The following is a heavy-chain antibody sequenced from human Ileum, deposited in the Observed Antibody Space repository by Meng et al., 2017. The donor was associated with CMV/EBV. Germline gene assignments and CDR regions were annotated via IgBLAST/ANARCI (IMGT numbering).Heavy chain of an antibody. CDR1: GFSLSTSGVG. Sequence: LKESGPTLVKPPQTLTLTCTFSGFSLSTSGVGVGWIRQPPGKALEWLALIYWDDDKRYSPSLKSRLTITKDTSKNQVVLTMTNMDPVDTATYYCAHRRGIEEYFQHWGQGTLVTVSS. CDR2: IYWDDDK. V-gene: IGHV2-5*02. CDR3: AHRRGIEEYFQH. J-gene: IGHJ1*01. D-gene: IGHD6-13*01.